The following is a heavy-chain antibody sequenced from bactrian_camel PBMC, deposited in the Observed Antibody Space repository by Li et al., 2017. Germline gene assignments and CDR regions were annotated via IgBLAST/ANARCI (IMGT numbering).Heavy chain of an antibody. CDR2: VDADNTT. CDR1: GYTFSRNC. Sequence: HVQLVESGGGSVQAGGSLTLSCRPAAGYTFSRNCMAWFRQAPGKVREGVAAVDADNTTSYADSVKGRFTISKDNAKNTLYLQLNSLKPDDTGMYYCAAVGHPYGLGPRALLRTDYNYWGQGTQVTVS. D-gene: IGHD5*01. V-gene: IGHV3S26*01. CDR3: AAVGHPYGLGPRALLRTDYNY. J-gene: IGHJ4*01.